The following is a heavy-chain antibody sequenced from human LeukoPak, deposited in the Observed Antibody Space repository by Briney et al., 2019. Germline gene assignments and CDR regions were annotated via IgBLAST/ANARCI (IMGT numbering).Heavy chain of an antibody. CDR3: AFGRLSYFDY. D-gene: IGHD3-10*01. Sequence: TGGSLRLSCAASGFTLSDYYMSWIRQAPGKGLEWVSYISTSGNIIYYADSVKGRFTISRDNARNSLFLQMNSLRAEDTAVYYCAFGRLSYFDYWGQGTLVTVSS. V-gene: IGHV3-11*04. CDR1: GFTLSDYY. CDR2: ISTSGNII. J-gene: IGHJ4*02.